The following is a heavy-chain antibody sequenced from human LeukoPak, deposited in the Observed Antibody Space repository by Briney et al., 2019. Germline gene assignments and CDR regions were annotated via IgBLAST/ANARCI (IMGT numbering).Heavy chain of an antibody. V-gene: IGHV4-34*01. CDR1: GGSISSYY. CDR3: ARAPSSWYANWFDP. D-gene: IGHD6-13*01. Sequence: SETLSLTCTVSGGSISSYYWSWIRQPPGKGLEWIGEINHSGSTNYNPSLKSRVTISVDTSKNQFSLKLSSVTAADTAVYYCARAPSSWYANWFDPWGQGTLVTVSS. CDR2: INHSGST. J-gene: IGHJ5*02.